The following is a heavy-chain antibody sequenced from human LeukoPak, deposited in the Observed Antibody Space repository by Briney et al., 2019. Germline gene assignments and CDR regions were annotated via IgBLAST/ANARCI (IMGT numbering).Heavy chain of an antibody. CDR2: IYTSGST. CDR1: GGSISSYY. D-gene: IGHD2-2*01. J-gene: IGHJ4*02. Sequence: SETLSLTCTVSGGSISSYYWSWIRQPAGKGLEWIGRIYTSGSTNYNPSLKSRVTMSVDTSKNQFSLKLSSVTAADTAVYYCARAGYCSSTSCLPENWGQGTLVTVSS. CDR3: ARAGYCSSTSCLPEN. V-gene: IGHV4-4*07.